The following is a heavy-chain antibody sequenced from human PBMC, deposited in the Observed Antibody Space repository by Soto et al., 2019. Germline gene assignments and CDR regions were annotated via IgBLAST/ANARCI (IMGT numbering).Heavy chain of an antibody. CDR2: IYYSGRT. CDR3: ARRTIRCLEWLFPYDP. Sequence: PPETLSLTCTLSGGSISSSSNCWGRLRQPPGKGLVRIESIYYSGRTYSNPSLQSRINTTVDTTKNQYPLMLSPGTDANAGEYYCARRTIRCLEWLFPYDPWGQGTLVTVSS. V-gene: IGHV4-39*06. CDR1: GGSISSSSNC. D-gene: IGHD3-3*01. J-gene: IGHJ5*02.